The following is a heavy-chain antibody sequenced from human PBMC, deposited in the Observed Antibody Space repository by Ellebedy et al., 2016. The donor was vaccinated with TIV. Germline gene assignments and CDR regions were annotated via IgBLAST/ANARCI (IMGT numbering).Heavy chain of an antibody. CDR3: ARGGDIAAAGTDYYYYYYMDV. Sequence: SETLSLTCTVSGGSISSYYWSWIRQPPGKGLEWIGYIYYSGSTNYNPSLKSRVTISVDTSKNQFSLKLSSVTAADTAVYYCARGGDIAAAGTDYYYYYYMDVWGKGTTVTVSS. J-gene: IGHJ6*03. CDR1: GGSISSYY. D-gene: IGHD6-13*01. CDR2: IYYSGST. V-gene: IGHV4-59*01.